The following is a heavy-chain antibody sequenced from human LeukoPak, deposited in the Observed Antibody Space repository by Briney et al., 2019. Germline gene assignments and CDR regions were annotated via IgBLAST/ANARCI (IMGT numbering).Heavy chain of an antibody. CDR1: GFTFSSYS. D-gene: IGHD3-22*01. J-gene: IGHJ4*02. Sequence: GGSLRLSCAASGFTFSSYSMNWVRQAPGKGLEWVSSISGSGSSTYYADSVKGRFTISRDNSKNTLYLQMNSLRAEDTAGYYCATDPRMIVRTRFGYWGQGTLVTVSS. CDR2: ISGSGSST. CDR3: ATDPRMIVRTRFGY. V-gene: IGHV3-23*01.